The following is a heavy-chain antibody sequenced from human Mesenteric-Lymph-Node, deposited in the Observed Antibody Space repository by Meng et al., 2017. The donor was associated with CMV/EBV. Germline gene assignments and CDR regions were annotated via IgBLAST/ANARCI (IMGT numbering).Heavy chain of an antibody. V-gene: IGHV1-69*06. CDR2: IIPIFGTA. J-gene: IGHJ5*02. Sequence: SGGTFSSYAISWVRQAPGQGLEWMGGIIPIFGTANYAQKFQGRVTITADKSTSTAYMELSSLRSEDTAVYYCARVSYDILTGLIGSWFDPWGQGTLVTVS. D-gene: IGHD3-9*01. CDR1: GGTFSSYA. CDR3: ARVSYDILTGLIGSWFDP.